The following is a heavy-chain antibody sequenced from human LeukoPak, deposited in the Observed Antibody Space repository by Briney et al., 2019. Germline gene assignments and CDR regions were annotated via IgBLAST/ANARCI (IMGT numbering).Heavy chain of an antibody. V-gene: IGHV3-23*01. CDR2: ISTSGGST. CDR3: AKGTTVTTWGAFDI. CDR1: GFTFSSYA. D-gene: IGHD4-17*01. Sequence: GGSLRLSCAVSGFTFSSYAMSWVRQAPGKGLEWISAISTSGGSTYYADSVKGRFTISRDNSKNTLYLQMNSLRAEDTAVYYCAKGTTVTTWGAFDIWGQGTMVTVSS. J-gene: IGHJ3*02.